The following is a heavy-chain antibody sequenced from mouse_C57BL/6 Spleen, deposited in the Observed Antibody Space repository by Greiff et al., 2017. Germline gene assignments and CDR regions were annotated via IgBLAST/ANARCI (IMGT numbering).Heavy chain of an antibody. D-gene: IGHD1-1*01. CDR3: TTLYGSPAYYAMDY. CDR2: IDPENGDT. Sequence: EVKLMESGAELVRPGASVKLSCTASGFNIKDDYMHWVKQRPEQGLEWIGWIDPENGDTEYASKFQGKATITADTSSNTAYLQLSSLTSEDTAVYYGTTLYGSPAYYAMDYWGQGTSVTVSS. J-gene: IGHJ4*01. CDR1: GFNIKDDY. V-gene: IGHV14-4*01.